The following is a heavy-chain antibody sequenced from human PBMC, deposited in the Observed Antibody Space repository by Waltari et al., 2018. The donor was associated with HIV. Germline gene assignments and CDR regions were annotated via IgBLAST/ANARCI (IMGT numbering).Heavy chain of an antibody. CDR3: ATGGDYYGSGSYYNVAY. CDR2: ISGSTRYI. CDR1: GFTFSSST. V-gene: IGHV3-21*01. J-gene: IGHJ4*02. Sequence: EVQLVESGGGLVQPGGSLRLSCAASGFTFSSSTMNWVRRAPGNEREWVASISGSTRYIYHTDSVKGRFTISRDNAKNSLYLQMNSLRADDTAVYYCATGGDYYGSGSYYNVAYWGQGTLVTVSS. D-gene: IGHD3-10*01.